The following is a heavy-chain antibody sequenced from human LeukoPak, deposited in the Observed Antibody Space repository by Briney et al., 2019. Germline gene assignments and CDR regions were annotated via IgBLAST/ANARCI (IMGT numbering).Heavy chain of an antibody. J-gene: IGHJ4*02. V-gene: IGHV1-2*02. CDR1: GYTFTDHY. CDR2: IHPGRGDT. D-gene: IGHD7-27*01. CDR3: ARDHNWGPDY. Sequence: GASVNDSCNALGYTFTDHYFHWLRQAPGQGLDWMGWIHPGRGDTNYAQKFQGRVSLTRDTSISTAYMELSRLTSDDTAVYYCARDHNWGPDYWGQGTLVSVSS.